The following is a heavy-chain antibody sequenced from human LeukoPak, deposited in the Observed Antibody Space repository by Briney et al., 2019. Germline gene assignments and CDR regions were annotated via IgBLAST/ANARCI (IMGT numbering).Heavy chain of an antibody. CDR2: INHRGST. CDR1: GGSFSGYY. CDR3: ARSYYDILTGRFDY. J-gene: IGHJ4*02. V-gene: IGHV4-34*01. Sequence: SETLSLTCAVYGGSFSGYYWSWIRQPPGKGLEWIGEINHRGSTNYNPSLKSRVTISVDTSKNQFSLKLSSVTAADTAVYYCARSYYDILTGRFDYWGQGTLVTVSS. D-gene: IGHD3-9*01.